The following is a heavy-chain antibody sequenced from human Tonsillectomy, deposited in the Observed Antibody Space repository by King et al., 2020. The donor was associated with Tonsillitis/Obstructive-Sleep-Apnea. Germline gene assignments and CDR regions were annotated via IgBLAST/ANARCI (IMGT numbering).Heavy chain of an antibody. CDR3: ASSPVSVSSFYFDY. Sequence: VQLVESGGDLIQPGGSLRLSCAASGFAVSRNYMSWVRQAPGKGLEWVAVFYSGGSTFYPDSVKGRFTISRDNSKNTLSLQMNSLSAEDTAVYYCASSPVSVSSFYFDYWGQGTLVTVSS. CDR1: GFAVSRNY. V-gene: IGHV3-53*01. J-gene: IGHJ4*02. CDR2: FYSGGST. D-gene: IGHD6-6*01.